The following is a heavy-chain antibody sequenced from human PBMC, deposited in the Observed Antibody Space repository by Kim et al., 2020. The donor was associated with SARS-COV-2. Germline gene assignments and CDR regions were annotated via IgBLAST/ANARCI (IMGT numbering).Heavy chain of an antibody. CDR2: ISPIGDYT. CDR3: ARQVGVPSGIVVLQAATPFDP. J-gene: IGHJ5*02. V-gene: IGHV3-23*01. CDR1: GFIFSNYA. Sequence: GGSLRLSCAASGFIFSNYAMSWVRQAPGKGLEWVSAISPIGDYTYYTDSVRGRFTISRDNSKNTLFLQMNSLRAEDTAVYYCARQVGVPSGIVVLQAATPFDPWGQGTLVTVSS. D-gene: IGHD2-2*01.